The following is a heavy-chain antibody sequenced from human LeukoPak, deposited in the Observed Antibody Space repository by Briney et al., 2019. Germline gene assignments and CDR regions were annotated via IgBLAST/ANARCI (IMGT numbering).Heavy chain of an antibody. Sequence: GASVKVSCKASGYTFSNYGISWVRQAPGQGLEWMGGIIPIFGTANYAQKFQGRVTITADESTSTAYMELSSLRSEDTAVYYCARASYLGSSSWYWYFDLWGRGTLVTVSS. CDR3: ARASYLGSSSWYWYFDL. CDR2: IIPIFGTA. CDR1: GYTFSNYG. J-gene: IGHJ2*01. D-gene: IGHD6-13*01. V-gene: IGHV1-69*13.